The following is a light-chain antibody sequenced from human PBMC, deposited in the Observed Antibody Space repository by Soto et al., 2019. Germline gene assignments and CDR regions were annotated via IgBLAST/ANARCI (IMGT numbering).Light chain of an antibody. CDR2: GAS. Sequence: EIVLTQSPGTLSLSPGERATLSCRASPSVSSSYLAWYKQKPVQAPRLLIYGASSMATGIPDRFSGSGSGTAFTLTISRLEPEDFAVYYCQQYGSSPWTFGKGTKVEIK. V-gene: IGKV3-20*01. CDR3: QQYGSSPWT. J-gene: IGKJ1*01. CDR1: PSVSSSY.